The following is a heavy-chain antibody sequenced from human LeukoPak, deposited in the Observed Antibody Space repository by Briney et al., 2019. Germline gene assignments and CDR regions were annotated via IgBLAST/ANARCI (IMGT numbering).Heavy chain of an antibody. Sequence: GESLKISCKGSGYSFPNYWIGWVRQMPGQGLEWMGIIYPADSDTRYSPAFEGQVTISADKSINTAYLQWTSLKASDTAMYYCARRKGDGYNSPFDYRGQGTLVTVSS. CDR3: ARRKGDGYNSPFDY. J-gene: IGHJ4*02. V-gene: IGHV5-51*01. CDR1: GYSFPNYW. D-gene: IGHD5-24*01. CDR2: IYPADSDT.